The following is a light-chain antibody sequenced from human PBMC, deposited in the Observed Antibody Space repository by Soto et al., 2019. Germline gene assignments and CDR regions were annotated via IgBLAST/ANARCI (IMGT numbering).Light chain of an antibody. CDR1: QSVSGN. J-gene: IGKJ5*01. V-gene: IGKV3-15*01. Sequence: EIVMTQSPATLSVSPGERATLSCRASQSVSGNLAWDQQKPGQAPRLLIYGASTRATGIPARFSGSGSGTEFTLTITILQSEDYAVYYCQQYNNWPPITFGQGTRLEIK. CDR2: GAS. CDR3: QQYNNWPPIT.